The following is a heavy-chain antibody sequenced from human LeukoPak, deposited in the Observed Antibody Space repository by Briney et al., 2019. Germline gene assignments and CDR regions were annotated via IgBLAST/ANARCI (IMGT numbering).Heavy chain of an antibody. V-gene: IGHV3-30*04. CDR3: AKSAGDPGYYYYYMDV. D-gene: IGHD7-27*01. J-gene: IGHJ6*03. CDR1: GFTFSNYA. CDR2: ISYDGSNK. Sequence: GRSLRLSCAASGFTFSNYAMHWVRQAPGKGLEWVAVISYDGSNKFYADSVKGRFTISRDNSKNTLYLQMNSLRAEDTAVYYCAKSAGDPGYYYYYMDVWGKGTTVTVSS.